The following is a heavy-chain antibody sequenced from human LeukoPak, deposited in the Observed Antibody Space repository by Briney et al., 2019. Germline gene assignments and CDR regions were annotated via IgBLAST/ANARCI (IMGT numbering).Heavy chain of an antibody. CDR2: MNPNSGNT. Sequence: AASVKVSCKASGYTFTSYDINWVRQATGQGLEWMGWMNPNSGNTGYAQKFQGRVTITRNTSISTAYMELSSLRSEDTAVYYCARGVLAAGTSSYYYYYMDVWGKGTTVTISS. V-gene: IGHV1-8*03. CDR1: GYTFTSYD. D-gene: IGHD6-13*01. J-gene: IGHJ6*03. CDR3: ARGVLAAGTSSYYYYYMDV.